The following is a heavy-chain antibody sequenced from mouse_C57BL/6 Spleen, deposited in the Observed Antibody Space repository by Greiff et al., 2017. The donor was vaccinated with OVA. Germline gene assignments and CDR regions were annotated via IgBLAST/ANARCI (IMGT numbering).Heavy chain of an antibody. J-gene: IGHJ4*01. D-gene: IGHD3-3*01. Sequence: EVQVVESEGGLVQPGSSMKLSCTASGFTFSDYYLARVRPVPEKGLEWFANLNYDGSSTYSLASLQSRFLISRDNAKNILYLQMSSLQAEDTATYYCARRGLDAMDYWGQGTSVTVSS. CDR2: LNYDGSST. CDR1: GFTFSDYY. V-gene: IGHV5-16*01. CDR3: ARRGLDAMDY.